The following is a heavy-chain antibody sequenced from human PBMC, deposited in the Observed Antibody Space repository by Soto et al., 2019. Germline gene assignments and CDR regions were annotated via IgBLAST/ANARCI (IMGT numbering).Heavy chain of an antibody. V-gene: IGHV4-59*08. Sequence: QVQLQESGPGLGKPSETLSLTCTVSGGSISSYYWSWIRQPPGKGLEWIGYIYYSGSTNYNPSLKSRVTISVDTSKNQFSLKLSSVTAADTAVYYCARILTMTMCMDVWGQGTTVTVSS. D-gene: IGHD3-22*01. CDR3: ARILTMTMCMDV. J-gene: IGHJ6*02. CDR2: IYYSGST. CDR1: GGSISSYY.